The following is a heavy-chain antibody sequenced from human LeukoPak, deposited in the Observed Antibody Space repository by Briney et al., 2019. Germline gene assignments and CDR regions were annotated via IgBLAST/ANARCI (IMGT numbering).Heavy chain of an antibody. D-gene: IGHD1-26*01. CDR2: ISPGDSDT. CDR3: AIYRCSDSGCLFDY. J-gene: IGHJ4*02. Sequence: GESLKISCKGSGYRFTSYWIGWVRQMPGKGLEWMGIISPGDSDTRYSPSFQGQVTISADKSISTAYLQWSSLKASDTAVYYCAIYRCSDSGCLFDYWGQGTLVTVSS. V-gene: IGHV5-51*01. CDR1: GYRFTSYW.